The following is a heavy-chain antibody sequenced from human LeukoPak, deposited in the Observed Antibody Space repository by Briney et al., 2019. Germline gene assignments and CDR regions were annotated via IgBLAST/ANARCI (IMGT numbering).Heavy chain of an antibody. CDR3: AKAPYDSSGYSPYYFDY. D-gene: IGHD3-22*01. J-gene: IGHJ4*02. CDR1: GFTFSSYA. Sequence: GGSLRLSCAASGFTFSSYAMSWVRQAPGKGLEWVSAISGSGGSTYYADSVKGRFTISRDNSKNTLYLQMNSLRAEDTAAYYCAKAPYDSSGYSPYYFDYWGQGTLVTVSS. CDR2: ISGSGGST. V-gene: IGHV3-23*01.